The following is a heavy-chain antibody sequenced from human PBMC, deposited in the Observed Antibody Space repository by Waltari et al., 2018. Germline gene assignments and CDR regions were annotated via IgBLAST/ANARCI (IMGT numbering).Heavy chain of an antibody. J-gene: IGHJ3*01. CDR1: GFDFSRSG. CDR3: AGCDATRAFRI. D-gene: IGHD2-15*01. Sequence: QVQLVESGGGVVQPGGSLRLSCAASGFDFSRSGMHWVRQAPGEGLEWVANIRPAGGNKHYGDSVKGRFTISSDESKRTVYVQTDSLRSEDTAVYYCAGCDATRAFRIWGQGTMATVSS. V-gene: IGHV3-30*02. CDR2: IRPAGGNK.